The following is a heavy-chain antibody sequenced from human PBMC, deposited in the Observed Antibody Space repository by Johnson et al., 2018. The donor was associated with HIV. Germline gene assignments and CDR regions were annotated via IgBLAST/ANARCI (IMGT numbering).Heavy chain of an antibody. CDR1: GFTFSSYW. Sequence: VQLVESGGGLVQPGGSLRLSCAASGFTFSSYWMSWVRQAPGKGLEWVANIKQDGSEKYYADSVKGRFTISRDNSKNTLYLQMNNLRAEDTAVYYCARGGGNEGRHSFDTWGRGTVVTVSS. J-gene: IGHJ3*02. CDR3: ARGGGNEGRHSFDT. CDR2: IKQDGSEK. D-gene: IGHD1-1*01. V-gene: IGHV3-7*01.